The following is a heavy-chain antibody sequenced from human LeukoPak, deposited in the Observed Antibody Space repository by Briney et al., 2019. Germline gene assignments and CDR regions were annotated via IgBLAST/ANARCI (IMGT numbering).Heavy chain of an antibody. CDR1: GASINSFY. Sequence: SETLSLTCTVSGASINSFYCNWIRQAPGEGLEWIGHIYYSGNRNYNPSLKSRVTISVDTSKNQFSLKVTSLTAADTAVYYCAARPTTYSSTVFDSWGQGALVTVSS. CDR2: IYYSGNR. D-gene: IGHD6-13*01. J-gene: IGHJ4*02. CDR3: AARPTTYSSTVFDS. V-gene: IGHV4-59*08.